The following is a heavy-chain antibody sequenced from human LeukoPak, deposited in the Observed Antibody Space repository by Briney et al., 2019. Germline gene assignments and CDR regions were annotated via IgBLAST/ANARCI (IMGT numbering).Heavy chain of an antibody. CDR1: GDSIRSYY. J-gene: IGHJ4*02. CDR3: ARGPYYYDY. V-gene: IGHV4-59*01. Sequence: PSETLSLTCTVSGDSIRSYYWSWIRQPPGKGLEWIGYIYYSGSTNYNPSLKSRVTISVDTSKNQFSLKLSSVTAADTAVYYCARGPYYYDYWGQGTLVTVSS. CDR2: IYYSGST.